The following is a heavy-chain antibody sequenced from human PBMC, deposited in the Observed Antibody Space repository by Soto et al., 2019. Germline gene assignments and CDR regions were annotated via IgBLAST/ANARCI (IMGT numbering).Heavy chain of an antibody. CDR2: IYYSGST. V-gene: IGHV4-59*01. Sequence: SETLSLTSTVPGGSINSYFWIRIRQSPGKGLEWIGHIYYSGSTSYSPSLKSRVSISVDTSKNQFSLEVHSVTAADTAVYYCARAGTNMVQFDYWGQGTLVTVSS. CDR1: GGSINSYF. CDR3: ARAGTNMVQFDY. J-gene: IGHJ4*02. D-gene: IGHD3-10*01.